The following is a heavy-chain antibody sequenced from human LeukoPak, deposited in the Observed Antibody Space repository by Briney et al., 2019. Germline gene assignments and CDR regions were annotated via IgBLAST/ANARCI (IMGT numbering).Heavy chain of an antibody. D-gene: IGHD5-18*01. CDR2: IYYSGST. V-gene: IGHV4-59*01. CDR3: ARGKGCGYGYPYYYYGMDV. J-gene: IGHJ6*02. CDR1: GGSISSYY. Sequence: PSETLSLTCTVSGGSISSYYWSWIRQPPGKGLEWIGYIYYSGSTNYNPSLKSRVTISVDTSKNQFSLKLSSVTAADTAVYYCARGKGCGYGYPYYYYGMDVWGQGTTVTVSS.